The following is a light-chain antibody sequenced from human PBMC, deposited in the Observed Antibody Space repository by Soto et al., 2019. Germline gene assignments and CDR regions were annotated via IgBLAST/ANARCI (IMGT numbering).Light chain of an antibody. CDR1: SSDVGGYNY. V-gene: IGLV2-14*01. J-gene: IGLJ1*01. Sequence: QSALTQPASVSGSPGQSITISCTGTSSDVGGYNYVSWYQQHPGKAPKLMIYEVSNRHSGVSNRFSGSKSGNTASLTISGLQAEDEADYYGSSYTSSSTRVFGTGTKLTVL. CDR2: EVS. CDR3: SSYTSSSTRV.